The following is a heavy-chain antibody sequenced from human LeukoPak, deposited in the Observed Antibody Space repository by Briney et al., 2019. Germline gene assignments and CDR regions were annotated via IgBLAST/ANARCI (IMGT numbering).Heavy chain of an antibody. CDR3: AKDHLLQWFGESYHFDY. V-gene: IGHV3-23*01. J-gene: IGHJ4*02. D-gene: IGHD3-10*01. CDR2: ISGSGGST. CDR1: GFTFSSYG. Sequence: GGSLRLSCAASGFTFSSYGTSWVRQAPGKGLEWVSAISGSGGSTYYADSVKGRFTISRDNSKNTLYLQMNSLRAEDTAVYYCAKDHLLQWFGESYHFDYWGQGTLVTVSS.